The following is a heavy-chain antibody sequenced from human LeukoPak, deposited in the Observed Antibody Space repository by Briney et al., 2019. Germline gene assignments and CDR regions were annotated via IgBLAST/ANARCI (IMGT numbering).Heavy chain of an antibody. CDR2: IYYSGTT. V-gene: IGHV4-59*12. Sequence: SETLSLTCTVSGGSISSYYWSWIRQPPGKGLEWIGYIYYSGTTKYNPSLKSRVTISVDTSKNQFSLKLSSVTAADTAVYYCARPHCSSTSCRVNWFDPWGQGTLVTVSS. CDR3: ARPHCSSTSCRVNWFDP. D-gene: IGHD2-2*01. CDR1: GGSISSYY. J-gene: IGHJ5*02.